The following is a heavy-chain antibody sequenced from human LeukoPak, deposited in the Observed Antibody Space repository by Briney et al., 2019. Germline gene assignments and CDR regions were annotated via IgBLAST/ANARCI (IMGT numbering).Heavy chain of an antibody. CDR1: GGSISSGDYY. Sequence: SQTLSLTCTVSGGSISSGDYYWGWIRQPPGKGLEWIGYIYYSGSTYYNPSLKSRVTISVDTSKNQFSLKLSSVTAADTALYYCARLSKITAPNAFDIWGQGTMVTVSS. D-gene: IGHD6-6*01. V-gene: IGHV4-30-4*01. CDR2: IYYSGST. J-gene: IGHJ3*02. CDR3: ARLSKITAPNAFDI.